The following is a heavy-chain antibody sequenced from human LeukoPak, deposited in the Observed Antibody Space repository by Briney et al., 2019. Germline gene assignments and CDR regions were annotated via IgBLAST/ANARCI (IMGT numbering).Heavy chain of an antibody. J-gene: IGHJ4*02. D-gene: IGHD2-2*01. CDR1: GGSISSYY. V-gene: IGHV4-59*01. CDR2: IYFSGST. Sequence: SETLSLTCTVSGGSISSYYWSWIRQPPGKGLEWIGYIYFSGSTNYNPSLKSRVTISLDTSKNQFSLKLSSVTAADTAVYYCARGGLEYQLLSYFDYWGQGTLVTVSS. CDR3: ARGGLEYQLLSYFDY.